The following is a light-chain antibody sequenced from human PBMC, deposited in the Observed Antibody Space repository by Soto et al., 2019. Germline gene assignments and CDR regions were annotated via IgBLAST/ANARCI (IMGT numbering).Light chain of an antibody. J-gene: IGLJ2*01. CDR1: HIANQH. CDR2: DNN. V-gene: IGLV3-21*02. CDR3: QVWDSRSDPAV. Sequence: SYKLTQPPSVSVTPGQTARISCGGDHIANQHVHWYQKKPGQVPVLVVYDNNERPSGIPDRVSGSSSGNTATLTIDRVEAGDEADYYCQVWDSRSDPAVFGGGTKLTVL.